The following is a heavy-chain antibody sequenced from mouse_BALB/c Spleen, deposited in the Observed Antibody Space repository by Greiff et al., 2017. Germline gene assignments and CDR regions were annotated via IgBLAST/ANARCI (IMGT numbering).Heavy chain of an antibody. CDR1: GFTFSSYA. CDR3: ARAYDGYYGFAY. Sequence: EVQLVESGGGLVKPGGSLKLSCAASGFTFSSYAMSWVRQTPEKRLEWVASISSGGSTYYPDSVKGRFTISRDNARNILYLQMSSLRSEDTAMYYCARAYDGYYGFAYWGQGTLVTVSA. D-gene: IGHD2-3*01. J-gene: IGHJ3*01. V-gene: IGHV5-6-5*01. CDR2: ISSGGST.